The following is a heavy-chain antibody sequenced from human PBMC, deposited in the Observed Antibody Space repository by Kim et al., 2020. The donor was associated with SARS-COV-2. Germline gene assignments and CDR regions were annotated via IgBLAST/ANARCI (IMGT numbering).Heavy chain of an antibody. J-gene: IGHJ4*02. Sequence: FQGRVTMTEDTSTDTAYMELSSLRSEDTAVYYCATDRVMVKSSIEYFDYWGQGTLVTVSS. V-gene: IGHV1-24*01. CDR3: ATDRVMVKSSIEYFDY. D-gene: IGHD2-15*01.